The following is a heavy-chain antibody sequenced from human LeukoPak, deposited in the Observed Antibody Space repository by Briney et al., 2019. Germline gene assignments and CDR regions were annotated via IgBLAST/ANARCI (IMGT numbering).Heavy chain of an antibody. CDR1: GGSISSSSYY. CDR3: ARQRAYYYDSSGHYQGWFDP. V-gene: IGHV4-39*01. D-gene: IGHD3-22*01. J-gene: IGHJ5*02. CDR2: IYYSGST. Sequence: SETLSLTCTVSGGSISSSSYYWGWIRQPPGKGLEWIGSIYYSGSTYYKASLKSRVTISVDTSKIQFSLKLTSVTAADTAIYYCARQRAYYYDSSGHYQGWFDPWGQGTLVTVSS.